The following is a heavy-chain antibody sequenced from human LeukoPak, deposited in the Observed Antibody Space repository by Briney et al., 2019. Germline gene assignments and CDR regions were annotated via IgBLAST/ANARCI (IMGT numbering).Heavy chain of an antibody. CDR3: ASPRTRIPSLRYFDWLPPPDY. CDR2: INHSGST. V-gene: IGHV4-34*01. Sequence: SETLSLTCAVYGGSFSGYYWSWIRQPPGKGLEWIGEINHSGSTNYNPSLKSRVTISVDTSKNQFSLKLSSVTAADTAVYYCASPRTRIPSLRYFDWLPPPDYWGQGTLVTVSS. J-gene: IGHJ4*02. CDR1: GGSFSGYY. D-gene: IGHD3-9*01.